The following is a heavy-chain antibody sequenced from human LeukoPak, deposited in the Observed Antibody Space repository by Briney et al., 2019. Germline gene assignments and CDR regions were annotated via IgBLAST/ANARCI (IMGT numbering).Heavy chain of an antibody. J-gene: IGHJ4*02. CDR3: AKDRSRRLVIMVDY. CDR1: GFTFSSYG. V-gene: IGHV3-30*18. Sequence: GGSLRLSCAASGFTFSSYGMHWVRQAPGKGLEWVAVISYDGSNKYYADSVKGRFTISRDNSKNTLYLQMNSLRAEDTAVYYCAKDRSRRLVIMVDYWGQGTLVTVSS. CDR2: ISYDGSNK. D-gene: IGHD3-9*01.